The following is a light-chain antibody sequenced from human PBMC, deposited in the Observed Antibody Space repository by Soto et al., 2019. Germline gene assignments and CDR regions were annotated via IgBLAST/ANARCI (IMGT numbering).Light chain of an antibody. J-gene: IGKJ1*01. Sequence: EIVLTQSTATLSLSPGERATLSCKASQSVGSFLAWYQQKPGQAPRLLIYDTSIRATGIPARFSGSGSGTDFSLTISRLEAEDFAVYYCQQYGSSPRTFGQGTKWIS. CDR1: QSVGSF. CDR2: DTS. V-gene: IGKV3-20*01. CDR3: QQYGSSPRT.